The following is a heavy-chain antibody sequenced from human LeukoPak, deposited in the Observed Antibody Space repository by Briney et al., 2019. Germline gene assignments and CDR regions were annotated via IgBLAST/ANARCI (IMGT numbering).Heavy chain of an antibody. V-gene: IGHV4-34*01. D-gene: IGHD6-25*01. J-gene: IGHJ4*02. CDR2: INHSGST. Sequence: SETLSLTCAVYGGSFSGYYWSWIRQPPGKGLEWIGEINHSGSTNYNPSLKSRVTISVDTSKNQFSLKLSSVTAADTAVYYCASGGLSATPKNWGQGTLVTVSS. CDR3: ASGGLSATPKN. CDR1: GGSFSGYY.